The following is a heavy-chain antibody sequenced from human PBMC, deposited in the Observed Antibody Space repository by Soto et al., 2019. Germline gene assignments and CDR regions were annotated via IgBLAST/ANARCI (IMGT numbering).Heavy chain of an antibody. Sequence: GRSLRLSCAASGFTFSSYSMNWVRQAPGKGLEWVSSISSSSSYIYYADSVKGRFTISRDNAKNSLYLQMNSLRAEDTAVYYCARAAEDLFQPSIAVAGSNYYYYYGMDVWGQGTTVTVSS. CDR2: ISSSSSYI. D-gene: IGHD6-19*01. CDR3: ARAAEDLFQPSIAVAGSNYYYYYGMDV. J-gene: IGHJ6*02. V-gene: IGHV3-21*01. CDR1: GFTFSSYS.